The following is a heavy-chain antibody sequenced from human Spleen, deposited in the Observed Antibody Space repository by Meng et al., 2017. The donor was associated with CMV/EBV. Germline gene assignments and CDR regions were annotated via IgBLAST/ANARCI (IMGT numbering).Heavy chain of an antibody. J-gene: IGHJ4*01. Sequence: GGSLRLSCAASGFRFDDYGMSWVRQAPGKGLEWVSGVSWNGNTTDYADSVKGRFTISRDNAKKTLYLQMNSLGAGDTAVYYCARSTPSPDDWGQGTLVTVSS. CDR2: VSWNGNTT. CDR3: ARSTPSPDD. V-gene: IGHV3-20*04. CDR1: GFRFDDYG.